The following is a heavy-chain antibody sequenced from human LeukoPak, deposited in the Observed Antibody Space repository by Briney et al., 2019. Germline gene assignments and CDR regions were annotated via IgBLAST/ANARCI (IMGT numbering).Heavy chain of an antibody. V-gene: IGHV4-34*01. CDR3: ARAGGYSYYGDAFDI. CDR2: INHSGST. J-gene: IGHJ3*02. CDR1: GGSFSGYY. Sequence: SETLSLTCAVYGGSFSGYYWSWIRQPPGKGLEWIGEINHSGSTNYNPSLKSRVTISVDTSKNQFSLKLSSVTAADTAVYYCARAGGYSYYGDAFDIWGQGTMVTVSS. D-gene: IGHD5-18*01.